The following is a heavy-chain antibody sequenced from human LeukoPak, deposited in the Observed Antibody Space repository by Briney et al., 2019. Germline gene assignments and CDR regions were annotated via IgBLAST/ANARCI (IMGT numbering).Heavy chain of an antibody. CDR3: AKAGIYDSSGYADY. CDR1: GFTFSSYG. D-gene: IGHD3-22*01. V-gene: IGHV3-30*18. Sequence: GSLRLSCAASGFTFSSYGMHWVRQAPGKGLERVAVISYDGSNKYYADSVKGRFTISRDNSKNTLYLQMNSLRAEDTAVYYCAKAGIYDSSGYADYWGQGTLVTVSS. CDR2: ISYDGSNK. J-gene: IGHJ4*02.